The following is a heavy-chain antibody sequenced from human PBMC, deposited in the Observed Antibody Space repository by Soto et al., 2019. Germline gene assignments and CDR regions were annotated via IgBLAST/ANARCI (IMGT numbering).Heavy chain of an antibody. J-gene: IGHJ5*02. CDR3: VRNINGFDP. CDR1: GYTCTTYD. Sequence: QVQLVQSGAEVKQPGASVKVSCTTSGYTCTTYDINWVRKATGQGFEWLGWMNPNSGSTLYAQKFQVRVTITRDTSKKKAYMEMSSLRFEDTAVYSCVRNINGFDPWGQGTLDTVSS. CDR2: MNPNSGST. V-gene: IGHV1-8*03.